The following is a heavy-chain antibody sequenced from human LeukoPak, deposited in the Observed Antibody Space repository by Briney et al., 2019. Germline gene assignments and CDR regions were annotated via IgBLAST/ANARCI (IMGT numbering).Heavy chain of an antibody. D-gene: IGHD2-2*01. CDR2: IYPGDSDT. J-gene: IGHJ4*02. Sequence: GESLKISCKGSGYSFTSYWIGWVRQMPGKGLEWMGIIYPGDSDTRYSPSFQGQVTISADKSISTAYLQWSSLKASDTAMYYCARQGCSSTSCREGFDYWGQGTLVAVSS. CDR1: GYSFTSYW. CDR3: ARQGCSSTSCREGFDY. V-gene: IGHV5-51*01.